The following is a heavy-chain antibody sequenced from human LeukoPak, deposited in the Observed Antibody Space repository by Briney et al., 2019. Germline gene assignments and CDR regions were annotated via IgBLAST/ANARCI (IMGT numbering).Heavy chain of an antibody. CDR1: GYTFTSYG. J-gene: IGHJ4*02. Sequence: ASVKVSCKASGYTFTSYGISWVRQAPGQGLEWMGWISAYNGNTNYAQKLQGRVTMTTDTSTSTAYMELRSLRSDDTAVYYCARVGTDIAVAGTLDYWGQGTLVTVSS. CDR3: ARVGTDIAVAGTLDY. CDR2: ISAYNGNT. D-gene: IGHD6-19*01. V-gene: IGHV1-18*01.